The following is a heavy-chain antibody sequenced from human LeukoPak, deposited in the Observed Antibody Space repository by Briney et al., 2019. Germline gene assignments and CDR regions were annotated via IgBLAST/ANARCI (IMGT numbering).Heavy chain of an antibody. CDR1: GYTFTGYY. J-gene: IGHJ6*03. D-gene: IGHD2/OR15-2a*01. Sequence: GASVKVSCKASGYTFTGYYIHWVRQAPGQGLEWMGWISAYNGNTNYAQKLQGRVTMTTDTSTSTAYMELRSLRSDDTAVYYCARTDGSPPLSYYYYYMDVWGKGTTVTVSS. CDR3: ARTDGSPPLSYYYYYMDV. CDR2: ISAYNGNT. V-gene: IGHV1-18*04.